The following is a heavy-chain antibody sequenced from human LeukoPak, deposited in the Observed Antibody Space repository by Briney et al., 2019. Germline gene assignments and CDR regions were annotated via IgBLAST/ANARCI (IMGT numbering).Heavy chain of an antibody. D-gene: IGHD3-9*01. CDR1: GFTFSDYN. Sequence: KPGGSLRLSCAASGFTFSDYNMNWVRQAPGKGLEWVSYITNGGSTIHHADSVKGRFTISRGNAKKTLYLQMNSLRAEDTAVYYCARSIGLTGGGVDVWGQGTTVTVSS. V-gene: IGHV3-11*01. CDR3: ARSIGLTGGGVDV. CDR2: ITNGGSTI. J-gene: IGHJ6*02.